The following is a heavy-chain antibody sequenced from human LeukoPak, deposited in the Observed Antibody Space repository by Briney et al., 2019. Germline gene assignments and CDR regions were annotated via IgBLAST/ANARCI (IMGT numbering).Heavy chain of an antibody. CDR1: GGSFSGYY. Sequence: PSETLSLTCAVYGGSFSGYYWSWIRQPPGEGLEWIGEIKHSGSTNYTPSLKSRVTISVDTSKNQSSLKLSSVTAADTAVYYCARAQYYGSGKIDYWGQGTLVTVSS. V-gene: IGHV4-34*01. CDR2: IKHSGST. D-gene: IGHD3-10*01. J-gene: IGHJ4*02. CDR3: ARAQYYGSGKIDY.